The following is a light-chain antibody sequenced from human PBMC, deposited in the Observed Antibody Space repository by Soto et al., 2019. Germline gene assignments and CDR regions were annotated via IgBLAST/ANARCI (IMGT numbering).Light chain of an antibody. CDR1: SSDVGAYDY. J-gene: IGLJ1*01. CDR2: DVS. V-gene: IGLV2-14*01. CDR3: SSYTISSTPLYV. Sequence: QSVLTQPASVSGSPGQSIAISCTGTSSDVGAYDYVSWYQQHPGKAPKLIIYDVSNRPSGVSNRFSGSKSGNTASLTISGLQAEDEADYYCSSYTISSTPLYVFGTGTKVT.